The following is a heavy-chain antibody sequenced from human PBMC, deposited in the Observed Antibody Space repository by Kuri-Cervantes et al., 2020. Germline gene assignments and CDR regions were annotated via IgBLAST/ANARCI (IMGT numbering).Heavy chain of an antibody. V-gene: IGHV3-66*01. D-gene: IGHD1-26*01. Sequence: GESLQIPCAASGFTVSSNYMSWVRQAPGKGLEWVSVIYSGGSTYYADSVKGRFTISRDNSKNTLYLQMNSLRAEDTAVYYCARDRVRWDLLGGGHYFDYWGQGTLVTVSS. CDR2: IYSGGST. J-gene: IGHJ4*02. CDR3: ARDRVRWDLLGGGHYFDY. CDR1: GFTVSSNY.